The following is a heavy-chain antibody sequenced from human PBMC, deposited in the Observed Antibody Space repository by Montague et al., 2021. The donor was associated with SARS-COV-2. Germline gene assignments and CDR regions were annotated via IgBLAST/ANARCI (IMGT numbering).Heavy chain of an antibody. Sequence: SETLSLTCGVSGGSLSGYHWSWIRQLPGRGLEWIGEICPSGSTNYNPSLKSRVTISPDTSKNQFSLNLTSVTAADTAVYYCARGLIDITRMVVDFTGASLYFDYWSQGTLVTVSS. J-gene: IGHJ4*02. CDR2: ICPSGST. CDR1: GGSLSGYH. V-gene: IGHV4-34*01. D-gene: IGHD3-22*01. CDR3: ARGLIDITRMVVDFTGASLYFDY.